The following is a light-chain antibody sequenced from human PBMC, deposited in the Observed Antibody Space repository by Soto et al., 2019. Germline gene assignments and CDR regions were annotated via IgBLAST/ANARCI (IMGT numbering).Light chain of an antibody. J-gene: IGKJ1*01. V-gene: IGKV1-9*01. CDR3: KQYDSFPRT. CDR2: DAS. CDR1: QGISSY. Sequence: DIQLTQSPSFLSASVGDRVTITCRASQGISSYLAWYQQKPGKAPKLLIYDASTLQSGVQSRFSGSGSGTEFTLTLRSLQPDDSATYYCKQYDSFPRTFGQGTKVDIK.